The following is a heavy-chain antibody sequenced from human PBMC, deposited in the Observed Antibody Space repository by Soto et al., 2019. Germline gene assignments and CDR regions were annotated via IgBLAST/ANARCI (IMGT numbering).Heavy chain of an antibody. D-gene: IGHD6-19*01. J-gene: IGHJ4*02. CDR3: ARDKEYSSAHYFDY. CDR2: IYSSGST. V-gene: IGHV4-4*07. CDR1: GASISGYY. Sequence: SETLSLTCTVSGASISGYYWSWIRQPAGKGLEWIGRIYSSGSTNYSPSLKGRITMSVDTSKNQFSLKLSSVSAADTAVYYCARDKEYSSAHYFDYWGQGALVTVSS.